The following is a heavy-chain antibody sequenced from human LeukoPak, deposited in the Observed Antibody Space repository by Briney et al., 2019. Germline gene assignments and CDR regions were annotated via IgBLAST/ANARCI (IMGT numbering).Heavy chain of an antibody. CDR2: IYSGGTT. Sequence: PGGSLRLSCAASGFLLSGNYMSWVRETPGKGLEWISVIYSGGTTYYADSVKGRFTISRDDAGNTLGLQMNSLRVEDTAVYYCARAAGPSGHWGPGTLVIVSS. D-gene: IGHD6-19*01. CDR3: ARAAGPSGH. V-gene: IGHV3-66*01. J-gene: IGHJ4*02. CDR1: GFLLSGNY.